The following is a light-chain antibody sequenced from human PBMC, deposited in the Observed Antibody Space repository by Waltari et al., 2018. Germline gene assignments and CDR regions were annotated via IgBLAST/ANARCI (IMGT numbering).Light chain of an antibody. CDR2: DAS. CDR3: QQYYTTPFT. CDR1: QSVSSY. Sequence: EIVLTQSPATLSLSPGERATLSCRASQSVSSYLAWYQQKPGQAPRLLIYDASSRATGIPARFSGSGSGTDFTLTISSLQAEDVAVYYCQQYYTTPFTFGPGTKVDIK. V-gene: IGKV3-11*01. J-gene: IGKJ3*01.